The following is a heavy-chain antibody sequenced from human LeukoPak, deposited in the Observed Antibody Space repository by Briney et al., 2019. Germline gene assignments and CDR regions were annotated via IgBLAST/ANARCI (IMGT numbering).Heavy chain of an antibody. CDR1: GYTFSNFW. J-gene: IGHJ5*02. CDR2: IYPGDSDT. D-gene: IGHD3-10*01. Sequence: HGDSLKISCKASGYTFSNFWIGWVRQMPGKGLEWMGIIYPGDSDTRYSPSFQGQVTISADKSISTAYLQWSSLKASDTAMYYCARHPGSGSTFNWFDPWGQGTLVTVSS. CDR3: ARHPGSGSTFNWFDP. V-gene: IGHV5-51*01.